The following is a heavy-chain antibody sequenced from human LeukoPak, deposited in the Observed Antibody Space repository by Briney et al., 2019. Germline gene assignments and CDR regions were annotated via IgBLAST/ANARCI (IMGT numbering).Heavy chain of an antibody. CDR2: ISYDGSNK. CDR3: AKDLSKSYGDYGTSGAFDI. Sequence: GGSLRLSCAASGFTFSSYGMHWVRQAPGKGLEWVAVISYDGSNKYYADSVKGRFTISRDNSKNTLYLQMNSLRAEDTAVYYCAKDLSKSYGDYGTSGAFDIWGQGTLVTVSS. CDR1: GFTFSSYG. V-gene: IGHV3-30*18. D-gene: IGHD4-17*01. J-gene: IGHJ3*02.